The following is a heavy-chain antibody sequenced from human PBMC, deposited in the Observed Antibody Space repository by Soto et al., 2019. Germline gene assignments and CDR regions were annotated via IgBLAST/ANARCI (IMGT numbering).Heavy chain of an antibody. CDR1: GGIFSTYA. D-gene: IGHD3-10*01. CDR2: IIPIFGTP. CDR3: ARDRDDYGSGNYYNRIDF. J-gene: IGHJ4*02. V-gene: IGHV1-69*01. Sequence: QVQLVQSGAEVKKPGSSVKVSCKASGGIFSTYAISWLRQAPGQGLEWMGGIIPIFGTPNYAQRFQGRVTITADESTITAYMELSRLRSKDTAVYYCARDRDDYGSGNYYNRIDFWGQGTLVTVSS.